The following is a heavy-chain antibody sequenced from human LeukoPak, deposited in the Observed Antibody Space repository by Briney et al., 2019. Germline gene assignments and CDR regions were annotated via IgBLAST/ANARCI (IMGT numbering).Heavy chain of an antibody. CDR3: ARVLLRGARWYYYDSSGYYYFDY. D-gene: IGHD3-22*01. V-gene: IGHV4-34*01. CDR2: INHSGST. J-gene: IGHJ4*02. CDR1: GFTFSSCA. Sequence: GSLRLSCAASGFTFSSCAMSWIRQPPGKGLEWIGEINHSGSTNYNPSLKSRVTISVDTFKNQFSLKLSSVTAADTAVYYCARVLLRGARWYYYDSSGYYYFDYWGQGTLVTVSS.